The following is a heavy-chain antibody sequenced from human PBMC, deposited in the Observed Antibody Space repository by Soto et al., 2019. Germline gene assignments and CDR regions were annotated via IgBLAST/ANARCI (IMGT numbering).Heavy chain of an antibody. J-gene: IGHJ4*01. V-gene: IGHV3-23*01. D-gene: IGHD3-22*01. CDR3: AKGEPSGYYYFDF. Sequence: GGSLRLSCVASGFSFSSYVMSWVRQAPGMGLEWVAGITVSGDTTRYADSVRGRFTISRDSSKNTLYLEMNTLRAGDTAIYYCAKGEPSGYYYFDFWGPGTMVTVSS. CDR2: ITVSGDTT. CDR1: GFSFSSYV.